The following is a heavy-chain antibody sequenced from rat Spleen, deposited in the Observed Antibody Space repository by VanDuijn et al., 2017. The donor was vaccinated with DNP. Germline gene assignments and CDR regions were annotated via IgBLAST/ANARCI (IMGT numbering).Heavy chain of an antibody. CDR1: GFTFSDYN. D-gene: IGHD1-4*01. V-gene: IGHV5-7*01. Sequence: EVQLVESGGGPVQPGRSLKLSCAASGFTFSDYNMAWVRQAPKKGLEWVATIIYDGSRTYYRDSVKGRFTISRDNAKSTLYLQMDSLRSEDTATYYCARSKLPGYVMDAWGQGASVTVSS. J-gene: IGHJ4*01. CDR3: ARSKLPGYVMDA. CDR2: IIYDGSRT.